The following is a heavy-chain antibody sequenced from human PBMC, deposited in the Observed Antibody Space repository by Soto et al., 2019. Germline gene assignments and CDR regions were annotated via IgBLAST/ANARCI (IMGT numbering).Heavy chain of an antibody. J-gene: IGHJ6*02. V-gene: IGHV4-30-4*01. CDR3: ARDPLDGMDV. Sequence: HVQLHQSGPRLVKPSQTLSLECSVIGGSVNTGDNYWSWVRQSPGRGLEWIGYIYHTGNTFYIPALEIRVTMSGDASKNQFPRTLPSGTAEDRAVYFGARDPLDGMDVWGQGPNATVPS. CDR1: GGSVNTGDNY. CDR2: IYHTGNT.